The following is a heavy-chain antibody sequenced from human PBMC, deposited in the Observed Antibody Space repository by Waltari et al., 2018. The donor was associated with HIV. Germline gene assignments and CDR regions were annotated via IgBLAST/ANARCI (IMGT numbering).Heavy chain of an antibody. CDR1: GFTFSIYA. V-gene: IGHV3-30*01. CDR2: ISYDGTNK. Sequence: QVQLVESGGGVVQPGRSLRLSCAASGFTFSIYAMHWVRQAPGKGLEWVAVISYDGTNKFYADSVQGRFTISRDNSKNTLYLQMNSLRTEDTAVYYCAKSYGDLPYVNIWGQGTMVTVSS. J-gene: IGHJ3*02. CDR3: AKSYGDLPYVNI. D-gene: IGHD4-17*01.